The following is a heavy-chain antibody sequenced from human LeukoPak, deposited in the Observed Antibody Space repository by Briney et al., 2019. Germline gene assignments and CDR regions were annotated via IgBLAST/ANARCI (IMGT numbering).Heavy chain of an antibody. Sequence: PGGSLRLSCAASGFTFSDYYMSWIRQAPGKGLEWVSYISSSGSTIYYADSVKGRFTISRDNAKSSLFLQMHSLRAEDTAVYYCVRDQDGFYYDSRGYYHHDAFDIWGQGTMVTVSS. J-gene: IGHJ3*02. CDR3: VRDQDGFYYDSRGYYHHDAFDI. CDR2: ISSSGSTI. D-gene: IGHD3-22*01. V-gene: IGHV3-11*04. CDR1: GFTFSDYY.